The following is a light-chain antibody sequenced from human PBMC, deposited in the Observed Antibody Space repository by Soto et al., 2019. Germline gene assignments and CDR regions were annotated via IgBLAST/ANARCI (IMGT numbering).Light chain of an antibody. CDR3: SSYASSNNFYFV. V-gene: IGLV2-8*01. Sequence: QSALTQPPSASGSPGQSVTISCTGTSSDVGGYNYVSWYQQYPGRAPKLMIYEVTKRPAGVPDRFSGSKSGNTASLTVSGLQDEDEAEYYCSSYASSNNFYFVFGGGTKLTVL. CDR1: SSDVGGYNY. J-gene: IGLJ3*02. CDR2: EVT.